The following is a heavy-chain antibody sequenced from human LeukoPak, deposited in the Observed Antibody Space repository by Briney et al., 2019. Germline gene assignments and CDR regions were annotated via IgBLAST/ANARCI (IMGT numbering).Heavy chain of an antibody. CDR1: GYTFSNYG. D-gene: IGHD4-23*01. Sequence: ASVKVSCKASGYTFSNYGIYWVRQAPGQSLEWMGWINAGNGYTKYSQKFQGRVTIIRDTSANTTYMDLSSLRSDDTAVYYCARDMNTRVTPISYAFDLWGQGTMVTVSS. CDR3: ARDMNTRVTPISYAFDL. J-gene: IGHJ3*01. V-gene: IGHV1-3*01. CDR2: INAGNGYT.